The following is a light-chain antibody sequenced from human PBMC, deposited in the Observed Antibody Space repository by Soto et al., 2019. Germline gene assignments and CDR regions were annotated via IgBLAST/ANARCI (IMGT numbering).Light chain of an antibody. CDR3: QQRSNWPPVFT. CDR1: QSVSSSY. Sequence: EIVLTQSPGTLSLSPGERATLSCRASQSVSSSYLAWYQQKPGQAPRLLIYDASNRATGIPARFSGSGSGTDFTLIISSLEPEDSAVYYCQQRSNWPPVFTFGQGTRLEIK. J-gene: IGKJ5*01. CDR2: DAS. V-gene: IGKV3-11*01.